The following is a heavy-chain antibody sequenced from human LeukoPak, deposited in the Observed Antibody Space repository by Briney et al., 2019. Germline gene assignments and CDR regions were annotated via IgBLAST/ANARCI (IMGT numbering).Heavy chain of an antibody. CDR2: ISYDGSNK. CDR1: GFTFSSYG. J-gene: IGHJ3*02. D-gene: IGHD7-27*01. V-gene: IGHV3-30*18. CDR3: GKTNWGPDSDAFDI. Sequence: GRSLRLSCAASGFTFSSYGMHWVRQAPGKGLEWVAVISYDGSNKYYADSVKGRFTISRDNSKNTLYLQMNSLRAEDTAVYYCGKTNWGPDSDAFDIWGQGTLVTVSS.